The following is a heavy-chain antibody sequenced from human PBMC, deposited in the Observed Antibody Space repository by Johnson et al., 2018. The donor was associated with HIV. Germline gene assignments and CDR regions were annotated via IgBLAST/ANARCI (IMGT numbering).Heavy chain of an antibody. CDR2: ISYDGSNK. V-gene: IGHV3-30-3*01. D-gene: IGHD6-13*01. CDR3: ARDQRLAAVATDAFDI. J-gene: IGHJ3*02. Sequence: QMLLVESGGGVVQPGRSLRLSCAASGFTFSSYAMHWVRQAPGKGLEWVAVISYDGSNKYYADSVKGRFTISRDNSKNTLYLQMNSLRAEDTAVYYCARDQRLAAVATDAFDIWGQGTMVTVSS. CDR1: GFTFSSYA.